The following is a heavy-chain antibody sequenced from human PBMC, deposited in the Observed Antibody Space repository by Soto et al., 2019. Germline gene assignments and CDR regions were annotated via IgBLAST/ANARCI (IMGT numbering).Heavy chain of an antibody. D-gene: IGHD2-8*01. V-gene: IGHV5-10-1*01. CDR1: GYSFTSYW. J-gene: IGHJ3*02. CDR3: ARHVDIVLMVYARPDAFDI. Sequence: VESLKISCKGSGYSFTSYWISWVRQMPGKGLEWMVRIDSSDSYNNYSRSFQSHVTISADKSISTAYLQWSSLKASDTAMYYSARHVDIVLMVYARPDAFDIWGQGTMVTVSS. CDR2: IDSSDSYN.